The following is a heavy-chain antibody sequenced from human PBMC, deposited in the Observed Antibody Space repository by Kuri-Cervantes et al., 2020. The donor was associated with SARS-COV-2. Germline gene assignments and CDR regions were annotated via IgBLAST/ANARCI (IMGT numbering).Heavy chain of an antibody. CDR1: GFTFSSYW. J-gene: IGHJ4*02. CDR3: ARVMDIVATIGLIAAAGTFDY. Sequence: GESLKISCAASGFTFSSYWMSWVRQAPGKGLEWVANIKQDGSEKYYVDSVKGRFTISRGNSKNTLYLQMNSLRAEDTAVYYCARVMDIVATIGLIAAAGTFDYWGQGTLVTVSS. CDR2: IKQDGSEK. V-gene: IGHV3-7*01. D-gene: IGHD5-12*01.